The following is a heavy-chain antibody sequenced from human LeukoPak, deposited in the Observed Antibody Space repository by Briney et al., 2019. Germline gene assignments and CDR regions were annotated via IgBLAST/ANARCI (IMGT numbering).Heavy chain of an antibody. CDR3: ARVLKSQLWFSYFDY. V-gene: IGHV3-30*14. Sequence: PGKSLTLSCVVSGFNFDNFAMHWVRQPLGKGLEWVAVISHDGRTKYYADSMKGRFTISRDNSKNTLYLQMNSLRAEDTAMYYCARVLKSQLWFSYFDYWGQGTLVTVSS. CDR1: GFNFDNFA. J-gene: IGHJ4*02. D-gene: IGHD3-10*01. CDR2: ISHDGRTK.